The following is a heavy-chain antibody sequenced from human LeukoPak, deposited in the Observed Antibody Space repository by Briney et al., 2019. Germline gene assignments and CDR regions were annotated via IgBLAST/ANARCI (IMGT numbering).Heavy chain of an antibody. V-gene: IGHV4-59*01. Sequence: PSETLSLICTVSDDSLTIYYWSWLRQPPGKGLEWIGYIDHTGITNYNPSLNSRVTISRDTSKNHFSLELSSVTAADTAVYFCARGCVSSSTWYSTYYYYFYMDVWGKGTTVTVSS. CDR2: IDHTGIT. CDR1: DDSLTIYY. J-gene: IGHJ6*03. D-gene: IGHD6-13*01. CDR3: ARGCVSSSTWYSTYYYYFYMDV.